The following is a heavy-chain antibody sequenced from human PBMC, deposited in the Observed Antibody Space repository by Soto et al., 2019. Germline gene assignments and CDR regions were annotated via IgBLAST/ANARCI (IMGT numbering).Heavy chain of an antibody. CDR3: AKVKCTTCIFYVSDY. CDR2: ISGSGGST. V-gene: IGHV3-23*01. Sequence: GGSLRLSCAASGFTFSSYAMGWVRQAPGKGLEWVSAISGSGGSTYYADSVKARFTISRDNPKKTLYLQMHSLRAEDTAVYYCAKVKCTTCIFYVSDYWGQGTLVTVSS. D-gene: IGHD2-8*01. CDR1: GFTFSSYA. J-gene: IGHJ4*02.